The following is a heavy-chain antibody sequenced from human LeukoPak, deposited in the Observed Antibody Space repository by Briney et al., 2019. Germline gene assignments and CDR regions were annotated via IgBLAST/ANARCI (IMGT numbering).Heavy chain of an antibody. J-gene: IGHJ4*02. D-gene: IGHD4/OR15-4a*01. CDR3: ARVSSVPTPRALDY. V-gene: IGHV3-21*01. CDR1: GFSFSTYS. Sequence: GGSLRLSCAASGFSFSTYSMNWARQAPGKGPEWVSSISGSSNYIFYTDSVKGRFTISRDNAKNSLYLQMNSLRVEDTGVYFCARVSSVPTPRALDYWGQGTLVTVSS. CDR2: ISGSSNYI.